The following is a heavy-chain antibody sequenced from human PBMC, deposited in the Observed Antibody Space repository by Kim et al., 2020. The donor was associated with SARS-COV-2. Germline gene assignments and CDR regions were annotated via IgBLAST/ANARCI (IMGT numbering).Heavy chain of an antibody. CDR1: GFTFSNYG. J-gene: IGHJ4*02. Sequence: GGSLRLSCAASGFTFSNYGMHWVRQAPGKGLEWVAVISYDGNDKYYANSVKGRFTISRDNSNNTLYLQMHSLRAEDTAVYYCAKATEILVTGKDYWGQGTLVTLSS. CDR3: AKATEILVTGKDY. V-gene: IGHV3-30*18. D-gene: IGHD6-19*01. CDR2: ISYDGNDK.